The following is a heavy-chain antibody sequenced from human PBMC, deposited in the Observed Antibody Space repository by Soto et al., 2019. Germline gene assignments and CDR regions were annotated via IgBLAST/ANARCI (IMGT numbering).Heavy chain of an antibody. CDR1: GGSISSSSYY. D-gene: IGHD3-22*01. CDR3: ARLNYYDSSGYYGNWFDP. Sequence: SETLSLTCTVSGGSISSSSYYWGWIRQPPGKGLEWIGSIYYSGSTYHNPSLKSRVTISVDTSKNQFSLKLSSVTAADTAVYYCARLNYYDSSGYYGNWFDPWGQGTLVTVSS. CDR2: IYYSGST. V-gene: IGHV4-39*01. J-gene: IGHJ5*02.